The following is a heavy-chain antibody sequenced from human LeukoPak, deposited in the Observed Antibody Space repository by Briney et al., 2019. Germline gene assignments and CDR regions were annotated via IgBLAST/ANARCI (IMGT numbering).Heavy chain of an antibody. J-gene: IGHJ3*02. CDR2: IYYSGST. V-gene: IGHV4-59*12. Sequence: ASETLSLTCTVSGGSISSYYWSWIRQAPGKGLECIGYIYYSGSTNYNPSLKSRVTISVDTAKNQFSLKLSSVTAADTAVYYCARALKYYYGSGSYYFDAFDIWGQGTMVTVSS. CDR3: ARALKYYYGSGSYYFDAFDI. CDR1: GGSISSYY. D-gene: IGHD3-10*01.